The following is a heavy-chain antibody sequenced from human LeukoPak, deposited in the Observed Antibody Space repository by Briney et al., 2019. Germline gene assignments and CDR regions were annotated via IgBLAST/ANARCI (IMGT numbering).Heavy chain of an antibody. D-gene: IGHD5-12*01. Sequence: ASVKVSCKASGYTFTSYYMHWVRQAPGQGLEWMGWISAYNGNTNYAQKVQGRVTMTTDTSTSTAYMEVKSLRSDDTAVYYCARSGAYGYYYYYYYMDVWGKGTTVTVSS. J-gene: IGHJ6*03. V-gene: IGHV1-18*04. CDR3: ARSGAYGYYYYYYYMDV. CDR1: GYTFTSYY. CDR2: ISAYNGNT.